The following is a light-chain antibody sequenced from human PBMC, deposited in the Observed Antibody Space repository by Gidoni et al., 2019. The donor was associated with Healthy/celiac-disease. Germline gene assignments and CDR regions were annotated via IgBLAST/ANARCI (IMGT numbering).Light chain of an antibody. CDR1: QDISNY. CDR3: QQYDNLPIT. V-gene: IGKV1-33*01. J-gene: IGKJ5*01. Sequence: DIQITPPPSSLSASVRDRVTITCQASQDISNYLNWYQQKPGKAPKLLIYEASNLETGVPSRFSGSGSGTDFTFPISSLQPEDIATYYCQQYDNLPITFGQGTRLEIK. CDR2: EAS.